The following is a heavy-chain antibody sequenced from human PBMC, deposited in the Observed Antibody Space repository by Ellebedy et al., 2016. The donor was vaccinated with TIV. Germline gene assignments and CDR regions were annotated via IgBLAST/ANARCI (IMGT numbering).Heavy chain of an antibody. CDR3: AREFYSSNWYFGY. V-gene: IGHV3-21*01. J-gene: IGHJ4*02. CDR2: ISSSSSYI. CDR1: GFAFDTHT. Sequence: PGGSLRLSCAASGFAFDTHTMSWVRQAPGKGLELVSSISSSSSYIYYADSVRGRFTISRDNAKNSLYLQMNSLRAEDTAVYYCAREFYSSNWYFGYWGQGTLVTVSS. D-gene: IGHD6-13*01.